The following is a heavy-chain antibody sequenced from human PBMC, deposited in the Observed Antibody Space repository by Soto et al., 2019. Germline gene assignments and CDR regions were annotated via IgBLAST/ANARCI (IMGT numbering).Heavy chain of an antibody. CDR1: GCTFSSYA. CDR3: ARELWRLNYFDY. D-gene: IGHD3-16*01. J-gene: IGHJ4*02. CDR2: IIPIFGTA. V-gene: IGHV1-69*01. Sequence: QVQLVQSGAEVKKPGSSVKVSCKASGCTFSSYAISWVRQAPGHGLEWMGGIIPIFGTANYAQKFQGRGTITADESTSTAYMDLSSLRSEDTAVYYCARELWRLNYFDYWGQGTLVTVSS.